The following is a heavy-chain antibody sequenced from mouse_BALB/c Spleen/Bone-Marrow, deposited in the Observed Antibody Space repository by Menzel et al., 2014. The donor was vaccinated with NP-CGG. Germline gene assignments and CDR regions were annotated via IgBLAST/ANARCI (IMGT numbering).Heavy chain of an antibody. CDR1: GCTFTSYT. Sequence: QVQLQQPGAELARPGASVKMSCKASGCTFTSYTMHWVKQRPGQGLEWIGYINPSSGYTNYNQQFKDKAILTADKSSSTAYMQLSSLTSEDSAVYYCARRYYGNPFDYWGQGTTLTVSS. J-gene: IGHJ2*01. V-gene: IGHV1-4*01. CDR2: INPSSGYT. D-gene: IGHD2-1*01. CDR3: ARRYYGNPFDY.